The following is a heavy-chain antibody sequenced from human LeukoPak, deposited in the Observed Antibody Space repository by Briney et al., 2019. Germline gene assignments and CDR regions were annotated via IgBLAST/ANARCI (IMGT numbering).Heavy chain of an antibody. J-gene: IGHJ4*02. V-gene: IGHV3-30-3*01. CDR2: ISYDGSNK. CDR3: ARGSSIPIAVADY. D-gene: IGHD6-19*01. Sequence: GGSLRLSCAASGFTFSSYAMHWVRQAPGKGLEWVAVISYDGSNKYYADSVKGRFTISRDNSKNTLYLQMNSLRAEDTAVYYCARGSSIPIAVADYWGQGTLVTVSS. CDR1: GFTFSSYA.